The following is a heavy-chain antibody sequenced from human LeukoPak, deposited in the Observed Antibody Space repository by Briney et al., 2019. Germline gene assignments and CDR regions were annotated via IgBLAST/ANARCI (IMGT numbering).Heavy chain of an antibody. CDR1: GFTFSNYG. D-gene: IGHD6-19*01. J-gene: IGHJ4*02. V-gene: IGHV3-30*02. CDR3: AKLSGYSSAWYWDSFDY. Sequence: GGSLRLSCAASGFTFSNYGMHWVRQAPGKGLEWVAFIRYDGSNKYYADSVKGRFTISRDNSMLYLQMNSLRAEDTAVYFCAKLSGYSSAWYWDSFDYWGQGTLVTVSS. CDR2: IRYDGSNK.